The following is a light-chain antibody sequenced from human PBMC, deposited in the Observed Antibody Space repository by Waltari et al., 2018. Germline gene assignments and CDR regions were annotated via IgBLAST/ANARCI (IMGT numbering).Light chain of an antibody. CDR2: GAS. J-gene: IGKJ2*01. CDR1: QSINSN. Sequence: EIVMTQSPATLSVSPGERATLSCRASQSINSNLAWYQQKPGQAPRLLIYGASTRATAIPARFSGRGSGTEFTLTISSLQSEDFEVYYCQHYNNWPPYTFGQGTKLEIK. CDR3: QHYNNWPPYT. V-gene: IGKV3-15*01.